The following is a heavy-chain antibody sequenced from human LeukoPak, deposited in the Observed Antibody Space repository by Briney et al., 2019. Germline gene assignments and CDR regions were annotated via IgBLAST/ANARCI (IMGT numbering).Heavy chain of an antibody. CDR1: GFTLSNAW. CDR3: ARGVKSAIGKWNYVWFDP. Sequence: GGSLRLSCAASGFTLSNAWMNWVRQAPSKGLEWVSVIYSGGSTYYADSVKGRFTISRDNAKNSLYLQMNGLRAEDTAVYYCARGVKSAIGKWNYVWFDPWGPGTLVTVSS. D-gene: IGHD1-7*01. CDR2: IYSGGST. V-gene: IGHV3-53*01. J-gene: IGHJ5*02.